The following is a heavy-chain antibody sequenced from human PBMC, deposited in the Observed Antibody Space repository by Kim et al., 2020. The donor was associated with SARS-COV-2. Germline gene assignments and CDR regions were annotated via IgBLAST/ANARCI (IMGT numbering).Heavy chain of an antibody. V-gene: IGHV3-23*01. CDR2: ISGSGVST. D-gene: IGHD1-20*01. CDR3: AKNIAVLTPGWFDP. J-gene: IGHJ5*02. CDR1: GFTFNNYA. Sequence: GGSLRLSCAASGFTFNNYAMTWVRQAPGKGLEWVSTISGSGVSTYYAESVKGRLSISRDNSKNTLYLQMKSLRAEDTAIYYCAKNIAVLTPGWFDPWGQGTLVTVSS.